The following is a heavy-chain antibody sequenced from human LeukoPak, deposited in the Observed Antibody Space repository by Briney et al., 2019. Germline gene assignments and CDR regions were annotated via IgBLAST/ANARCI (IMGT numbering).Heavy chain of an antibody. CDR1: GGSLSSSSYY. Sequence: SETLSLTCTVSGGSLSSSSYYWGWIRQPPGKGLEWIGSIYYSGSTYYNPSLKSRVTISVDTSKNQFSLKLSSVTAADTAVYYCASNYGSGLGAFDIWGQGTMVTVSS. CDR2: IYYSGST. J-gene: IGHJ3*02. D-gene: IGHD3-10*01. CDR3: ASNYGSGLGAFDI. V-gene: IGHV4-39*07.